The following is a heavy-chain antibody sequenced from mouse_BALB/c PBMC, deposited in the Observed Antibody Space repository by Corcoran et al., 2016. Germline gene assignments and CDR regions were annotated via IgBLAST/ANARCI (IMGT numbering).Heavy chain of an antibody. CDR3: AREDDSWFAY. CDR1: GYSFTGYY. J-gene: IGHJ3*01. Sequence: EVQLQQSGPELVKPGASVKISCKASGYSFTGYYMHWVKQSHVKSLEWIGRINPYNGATSYNQNFKDKASLTVDKSSSTAYMGLHSLTSEDSAVYYCAREDDSWFAYWGQGTLVTVSA. V-gene: IGHV1-26*01. CDR2: INPYNGAT. D-gene: IGHD2-4*01.